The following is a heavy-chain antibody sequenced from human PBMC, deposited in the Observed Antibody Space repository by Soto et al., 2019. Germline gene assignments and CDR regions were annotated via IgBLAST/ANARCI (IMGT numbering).Heavy chain of an antibody. D-gene: IGHD3-10*01. J-gene: IGHJ4*02. CDR2: IYSSGST. V-gene: IGHV4-59*01. Sequence: SETLSLTCTVSGGSISLYYWSWIRQSPGKGLEWIGRIYSSGSTTYNPSFKSRVTMSVDTSKNQFSLRLGSVTAADTAIYYCARYVLRGLIGAFDFWGQGTLVTVS. CDR3: ARYVLRGLIGAFDF. CDR1: GGSISLYY.